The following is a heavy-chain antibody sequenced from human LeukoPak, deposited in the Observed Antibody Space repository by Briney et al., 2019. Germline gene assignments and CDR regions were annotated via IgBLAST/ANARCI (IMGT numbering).Heavy chain of an antibody. Sequence: GGSLRLSCAASGFTFSNYSMNWVRQAPGKGLEWVSSISSSSSYIYYADSVKGRFTTSRDNAKNSLYLQMNSLRAEDTAVYYCAKFRRGGEWESQHFDYWGQGTLVTVSS. D-gene: IGHD1-26*01. CDR1: GFTFSNYS. V-gene: IGHV3-21*04. CDR2: ISSSSSYI. J-gene: IGHJ4*02. CDR3: AKFRRGGEWESQHFDY.